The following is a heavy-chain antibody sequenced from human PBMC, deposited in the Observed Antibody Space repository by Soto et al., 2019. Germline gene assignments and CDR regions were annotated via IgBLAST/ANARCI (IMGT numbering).Heavy chain of an antibody. D-gene: IGHD6-13*01. Sequence: SETLSLTCTVPGGSIRSGGYFWSWVRQQPGKGLEWIGHIYYRGGTSYNPSLESRVAMSVDTSKNEFTLKVNSVTAADTAIYYCARFAKEENPKLESWYAFDFWGRGTLVTVSS. V-gene: IGHV4-31*03. CDR2: IYYRGGT. CDR1: GGSIRSGGYF. J-gene: IGHJ4*02. CDR3: ARFAKEENPKLESWYAFDF.